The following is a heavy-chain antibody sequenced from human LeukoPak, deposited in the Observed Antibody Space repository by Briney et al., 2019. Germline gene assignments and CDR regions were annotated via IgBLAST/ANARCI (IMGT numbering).Heavy chain of an antibody. J-gene: IGHJ4*02. D-gene: IGHD1-1*01. CDR3: ARDQLGAVLYFDY. CDR1: GFTFSSYW. Sequence: GGSLRLSCAASGFTFSSYWMYWVRQTPGEGLVWVSRISPDGSETANADSVKGRFTISRDNAKNTLYLQINSLRVEDTAVYYCARDQLGAVLYFDYWGQGTLVTVSS. V-gene: IGHV3-74*01. CDR2: ISPDGSET.